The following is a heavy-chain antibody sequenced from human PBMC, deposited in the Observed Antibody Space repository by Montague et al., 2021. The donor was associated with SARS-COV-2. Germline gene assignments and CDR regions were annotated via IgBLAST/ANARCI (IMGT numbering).Heavy chain of an antibody. Sequence: SETLSLTCAHYGSPCVVYFRRWTGEHPAKVQSWLGDINHLGSTNYNPSLKSRVSISVDTSKNQFSLKLSSVTAADTAVYYCARGAPTITMIVVVFTGAGWYFDLWGRGTLVTVSS. CDR1: GSPCVVYF. J-gene: IGHJ2*01. CDR2: INHLGST. D-gene: IGHD3-22*01. V-gene: IGHV4-34*01. CDR3: ARGAPTITMIVVVFTGAGWYFDL.